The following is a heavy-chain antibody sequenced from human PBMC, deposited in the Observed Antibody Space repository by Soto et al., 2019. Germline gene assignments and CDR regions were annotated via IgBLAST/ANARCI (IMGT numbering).Heavy chain of an antibody. Sequence: SETLSLTCTVSGGSVSSGSYYWSWIRQPPGKGLEWIGYIYYSGSTNYNPSLKSRVTISVDTSKNPFSLKLSSVTAADTAMYYIARMQYYYDSSGPCKNWFDTWGQGTLATVSS. V-gene: IGHV4-61*01. J-gene: IGHJ5*02. CDR2: IYYSGST. CDR1: GGSVSSGSYY. CDR3: ARMQYYYDSSGPCKNWFDT. D-gene: IGHD3-22*01.